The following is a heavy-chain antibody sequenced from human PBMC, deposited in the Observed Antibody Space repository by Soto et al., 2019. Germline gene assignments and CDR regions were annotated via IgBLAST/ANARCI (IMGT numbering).Heavy chain of an antibody. J-gene: IGHJ4*02. V-gene: IGHV3-23*01. CDR1: VFTFSSYA. D-gene: IGHD6-6*01. Sequence: GGSLRLSCAASVFTFSSYAMIWVRQAPGKGLEWVSAISGSGGSTYYADSVKGRFTISRDNSKNTLYLQMNSLRAEDTAVYYCAKTGGGIAARHFDYWGQGTLVTVSS. CDR3: AKTGGGIAARHFDY. CDR2: ISGSGGST.